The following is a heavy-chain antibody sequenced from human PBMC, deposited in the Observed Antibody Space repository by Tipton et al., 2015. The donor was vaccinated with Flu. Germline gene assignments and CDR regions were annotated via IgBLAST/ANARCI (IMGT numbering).Heavy chain of an antibody. Sequence: QSGPEVKKPGASVKVSCKASGYTFTDYYLHWVRQAPRQGLEWMGWIDPNTGDTNSAQAFQGRVTMTRDTSISSVYMELTSLRSDDTAVYYCARGTGYAGDYWGQGTLVTVSS. CDR2: IDPNTGDT. CDR1: GYTFTDYY. J-gene: IGHJ4*02. V-gene: IGHV1-2*02. CDR3: ARGTGYAGDY. D-gene: IGHD2-2*01.